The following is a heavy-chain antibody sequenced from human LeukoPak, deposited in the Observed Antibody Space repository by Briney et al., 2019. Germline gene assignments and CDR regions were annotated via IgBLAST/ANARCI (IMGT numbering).Heavy chain of an antibody. CDR2: IYPGDSDT. CDR1: GYSFTSYW. V-gene: IGHV5-51*01. D-gene: IGHD3-3*01. J-gene: IGHJ4*02. CDR3: ARLYYDFWSGAGAPYYFDY. Sequence: GESLKISCQGSGYSFTSYWIGWVRQMPGKGLEWMGIIYPGDSDTRYSPSFQGQVTISADKSISTAYLQWSSLKASDTAMYYCARLYYDFWSGAGAPYYFDYWGQGTLVTVSS.